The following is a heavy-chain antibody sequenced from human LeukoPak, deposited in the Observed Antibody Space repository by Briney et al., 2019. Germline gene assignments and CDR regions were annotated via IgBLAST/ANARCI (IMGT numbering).Heavy chain of an antibody. CDR3: ARWGFAGSGSRYWYFDL. CDR2: INPSGGST. V-gene: IGHV1-46*01. D-gene: IGHD3-10*01. CDR1: GYTFTSYY. Sequence: AASVKVSCKASGYTFTSYYMHWVRQAPGQGLEWMGIINPSGGSTSYAQKFQGRVTMTRDTSTSTVYMELSSLRSEDTAVYYCARWGFAGSGSRYWYFDLWGRGTLVTVSS. J-gene: IGHJ2*01.